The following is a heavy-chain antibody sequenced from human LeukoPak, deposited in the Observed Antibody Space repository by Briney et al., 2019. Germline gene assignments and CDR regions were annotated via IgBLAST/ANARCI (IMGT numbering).Heavy chain of an antibody. D-gene: IGHD3-10*01. CDR1: GYSISSGYY. CDR2: IYHSGST. V-gene: IGHV4-38-2*02. J-gene: IGHJ3*02. CDR3: ARDAMVRGAHGAFDI. Sequence: ASETLSLTCAVSGYSISSGYYWGWIRQPPGEGLEWIGSIYHSGSTYYNPSLKSRVTISLDTSKNQFSLNLTSVTAADTAVYYCARDAMVRGAHGAFDIWGQGTMVTVSS.